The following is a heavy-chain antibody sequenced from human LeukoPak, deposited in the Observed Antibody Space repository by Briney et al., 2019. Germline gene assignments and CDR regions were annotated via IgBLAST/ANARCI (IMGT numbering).Heavy chain of an antibody. CDR3: ARDYVVVTAIPTIPDY. V-gene: IGHV4-34*01. J-gene: IGHJ4*02. Sequence: PLETLSLTCAVYGGSFSGYYWSWIRQPPGKGLEWIGEINHSGSTNYNPSLKSRVTISVDTSKNQFSLKLSSVTAADTAVYYCARDYVVVTAIPTIPDYWGQGTLVTVSS. CDR1: GGSFSGYY. D-gene: IGHD2-21*02. CDR2: INHSGST.